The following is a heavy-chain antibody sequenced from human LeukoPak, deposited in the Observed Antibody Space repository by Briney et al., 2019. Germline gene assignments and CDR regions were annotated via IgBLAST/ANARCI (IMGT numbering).Heavy chain of an antibody. CDR2: ISTSSSYI. CDR1: GFTFSSYG. D-gene: IGHD1-26*01. Sequence: KTGGSLRLSCAASGFTFSSYGMHWVRQAPGKGLEWVSSISTSSSYIYYADSVKGRFTISRDNARNSLYLQMNSLRAEDTAVYYCARDVKGRWELLGSHDYWGLGTLVTVSS. CDR3: ARDVKGRWELLGSHDY. J-gene: IGHJ4*02. V-gene: IGHV3-21*01.